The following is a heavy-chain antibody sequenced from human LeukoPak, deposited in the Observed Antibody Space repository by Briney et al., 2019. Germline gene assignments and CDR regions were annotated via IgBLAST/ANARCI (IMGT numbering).Heavy chain of an antibody. CDR2: IKQDGSRQ. CDR3: ARETPDSSGWD. V-gene: IGHV3-7*01. Sequence: GGSLRLSCAASGFTFSSYAMHWVRQAPGKGLEWVANIKQDGSRQYYVDSVKGRFTISRDNAKNSLYLQMTSLRAEDTAVYYCARETPDSSGWDWGQGTLVTVSS. J-gene: IGHJ4*02. D-gene: IGHD6-19*01. CDR1: GFTFSSYA.